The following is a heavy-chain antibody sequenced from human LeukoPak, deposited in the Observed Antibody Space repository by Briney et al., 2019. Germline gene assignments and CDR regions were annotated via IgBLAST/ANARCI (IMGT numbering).Heavy chain of an antibody. V-gene: IGHV1-18*01. D-gene: IGHD6-19*01. CDR2: ISAYNGNT. CDR1: GYTFTSYG. CDR3: ARDLGGSDWYETFDY. J-gene: IGHJ4*02. Sequence: ASVKVSCKSSGYTFTSYGISWVRQAPGQGLEWMGWISAYNGNTNYAQKLQGRVTMTTDTSTSTGYMELRSLRSDDTAVYYFARDLGGSDWYETFDYWGQGTLVTVSS.